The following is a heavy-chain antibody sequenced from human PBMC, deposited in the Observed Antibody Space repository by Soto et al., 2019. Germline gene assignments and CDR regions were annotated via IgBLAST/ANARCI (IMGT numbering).Heavy chain of an antibody. J-gene: IGHJ4*02. CDR1: GFTFSSYA. CDR2: ISYDGSNK. Sequence: GGSLRLSCAASGFTFSSYAVHWVRQAPGKGLEWVAVISYDGSNKYYADSVKGRFTISRDNSKNTLYLQMNSLRAEDTAVYYCARGIAVAGYFDYWGQGTLVTVSS. D-gene: IGHD6-19*01. CDR3: ARGIAVAGYFDY. V-gene: IGHV3-30-3*01.